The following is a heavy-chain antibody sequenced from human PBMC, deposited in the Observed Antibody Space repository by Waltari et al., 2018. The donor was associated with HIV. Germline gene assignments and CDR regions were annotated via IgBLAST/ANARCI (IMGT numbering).Heavy chain of an antibody. Sequence: QVQLQQWGTGLLKPSETLSVTCAVYGGSFSGYYWSGIRQPPGKGLEWIGEINLRRGTNCNPALKSQGTIPGDLATHQCSRNLSDVLAAETTVYDCARRQRSGWYSCCYYGVYVWGQGTTVTLS. D-gene: IGHD6-19*01. CDR2: INLRRGT. CDR1: GGSFSGYY. CDR3: ARRQRSGWYSCCYYGVYV. J-gene: IGHJ6*02. V-gene: IGHV4-34*01.